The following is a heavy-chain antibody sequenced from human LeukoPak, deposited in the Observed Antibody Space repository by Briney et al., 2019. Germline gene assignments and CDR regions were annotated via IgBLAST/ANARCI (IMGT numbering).Heavy chain of an antibody. D-gene: IGHD3-10*01. CDR2: ISSSSSTI. J-gene: IGHJ4*02. V-gene: IGHV3-48*04. CDR1: GFTFSNAW. CDR3: ARDDVLLWFGEFNSFDY. Sequence: GGSLRLSCAASGFTFSNAWMSWVRQAPGKGLEWVSYISSSSSTIYYADSVKGRFTISRDNAKNSLYLQMNSLRAEDTAVYYCARDDVLLWFGEFNSFDYWGQGTLVTVSS.